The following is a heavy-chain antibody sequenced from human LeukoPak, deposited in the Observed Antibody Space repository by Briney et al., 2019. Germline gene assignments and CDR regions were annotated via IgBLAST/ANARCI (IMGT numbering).Heavy chain of an antibody. Sequence: ASVKVSCKASGYTFTGYYMHWVRQAPGQGLEWMGWINPNSGGTNYAQKFQGRVTMTRDTPISTAYMELSRLRSDDTAVYYCAREVGTTIFGVVIMTGIDYWGQGTLVTVSS. V-gene: IGHV1-2*02. D-gene: IGHD3-3*01. CDR2: INPNSGGT. CDR1: GYTFTGYY. CDR3: AREVGTTIFGVVIMTGIDY. J-gene: IGHJ4*02.